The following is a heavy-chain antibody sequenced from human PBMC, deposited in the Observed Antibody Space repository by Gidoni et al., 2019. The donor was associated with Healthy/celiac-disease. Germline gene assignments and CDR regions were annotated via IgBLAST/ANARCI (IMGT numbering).Heavy chain of an antibody. CDR1: GGSISSGGYY. V-gene: IGHV4-31*03. CDR2: IYYSGST. D-gene: IGHD2-2*01. J-gene: IGHJ6*02. CDR3: ARGVVPAALYYYYYGMDV. Sequence: QVQLQESGPGLVKPSQTLSLTCTVSGGSISSGGYYWSWIRQHPGKGLEWIGYIYYSGSTYYNPSLKSRVTISVDTSKNQFSLKLSSVTAADTAVYYCARGVVPAALYYYYYGMDVWGQGTTVTVSS.